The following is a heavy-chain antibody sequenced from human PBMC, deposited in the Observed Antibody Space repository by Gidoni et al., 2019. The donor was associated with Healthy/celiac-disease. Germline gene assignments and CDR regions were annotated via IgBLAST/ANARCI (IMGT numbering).Heavy chain of an antibody. D-gene: IGHD6-19*01. Sequence: QVQLVESGGGVVQPGRSLRLSCAASGFPFSSYGMHWVRQAPGKGLEWVAVISYDGSNKYYADSVKGRFTISRDNSKNTLYLQINSLRAEDTAVYYCAKDHSSGWYSLDYWGQGTLVTVSS. CDR2: ISYDGSNK. V-gene: IGHV3-30*18. CDR1: GFPFSSYG. J-gene: IGHJ4*02. CDR3: AKDHSSGWYSLDY.